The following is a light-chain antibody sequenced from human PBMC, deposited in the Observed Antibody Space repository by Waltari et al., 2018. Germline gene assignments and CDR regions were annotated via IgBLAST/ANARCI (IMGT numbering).Light chain of an antibody. CDR1: QTVASW. V-gene: IGKV1-5*03. J-gene: IGKJ1*01. CDR3: QQSNTGWT. CDR2: SAS. Sequence: IQMTQSPSTLSASVGDRVTITCRARQTVASWLAWYQQKPGKAPKVLIHSASTLESGVPSRFSGSGSGTEFALTISSLQPDDFATYYCQQSNTGWTFGQGTKVEIK.